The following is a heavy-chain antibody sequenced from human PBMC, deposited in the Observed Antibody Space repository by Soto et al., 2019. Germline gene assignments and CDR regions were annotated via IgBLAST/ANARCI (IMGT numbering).Heavy chain of an antibody. CDR3: ARRYYYDSSGSGAFDI. Sequence: ASVKVSCKASGYTFTSYGISWVRHAPGQGLEWMGWISAYNGNTNYAQKLQGRVTMTTDTSTSTAYMELRSLRSDDTAVYYCARRYYYDSSGSGAFDIWGQGTMVTVSS. V-gene: IGHV1-18*01. J-gene: IGHJ3*02. CDR1: GYTFTSYG. CDR2: ISAYNGNT. D-gene: IGHD3-22*01.